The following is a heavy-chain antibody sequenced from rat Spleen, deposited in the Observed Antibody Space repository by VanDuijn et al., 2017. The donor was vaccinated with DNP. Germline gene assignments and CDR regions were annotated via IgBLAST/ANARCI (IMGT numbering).Heavy chain of an antibody. J-gene: IGHJ2*01. CDR2: ISYSGST. Sequence: EVQLQESGPGLVKPSQSLSLTCSVTGYSITSGYRWSWIRKFPGNKMEWIGHISYSGSTYYNPSLKSRISITRDTSKNQFFLQVNSVTTDDTATYYCTRGDILRSFDYWGQGVMVTVSS. D-gene: IGHD1-6*01. V-gene: IGHV3-1*01. CDR1: GYSITSGY. CDR3: TRGDILRSFDY.